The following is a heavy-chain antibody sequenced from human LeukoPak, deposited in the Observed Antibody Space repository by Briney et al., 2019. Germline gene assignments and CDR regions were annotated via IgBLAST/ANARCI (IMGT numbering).Heavy chain of an antibody. D-gene: IGHD3-3*01. CDR2: IYSTGNT. J-gene: IGHJ3*02. V-gene: IGHV4-61*02. CDR3: ASRYYDFWSGNHYAFDI. Sequence: PSQTLSLTCTVSGGSTTNGGYYWSWIRQPAGKGLEWIGRIYSTGNTNYNPSLKSRVTISVDTSKNQFSLKLSSVTAADTAVYYCASRYYDFWSGNHYAFDIWGQGTMVTVSS. CDR1: GGSTTNGGYY.